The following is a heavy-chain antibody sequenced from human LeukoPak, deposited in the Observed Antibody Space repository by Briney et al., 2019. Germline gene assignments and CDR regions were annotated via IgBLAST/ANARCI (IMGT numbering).Heavy chain of an antibody. CDR3: ARGGPSDTYYYGSGRPPGY. CDR2: INHSGST. Sequence: SETLSLTCAVYGGSFSGYYWSWIRQPPGKGLEWIGEINHSGSTNYNPSLKSRVTISVDTSKNQFSLKLSSVTAADTAVYYCARGGPSDTYYYGSGRPPGYWGQGTLVTVSS. CDR1: GGSFSGYY. J-gene: IGHJ4*02. V-gene: IGHV4-34*01. D-gene: IGHD3-10*01.